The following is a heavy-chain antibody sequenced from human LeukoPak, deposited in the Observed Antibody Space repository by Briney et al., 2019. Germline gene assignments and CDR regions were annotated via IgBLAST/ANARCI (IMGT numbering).Heavy chain of an antibody. CDR1: GYTFTSYY. D-gene: IGHD3/OR15-3a*01. CDR3: AAGDQSSMIVGLMEGG. CDR2: INPSGGST. Sequence: ASVKVSCKASGYTFTSYYMHWVRQAPGQGLEWMGIINPSGGSTSYAQKFQGRVTMTRDMSTGTVYMELSSLRSEDTAVYYCAAGDQSSMIVGLMEGGWGQGTLVTVSS. V-gene: IGHV1-46*03. J-gene: IGHJ4*02.